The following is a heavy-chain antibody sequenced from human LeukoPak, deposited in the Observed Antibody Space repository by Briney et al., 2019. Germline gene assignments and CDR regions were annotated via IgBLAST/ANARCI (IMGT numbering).Heavy chain of an antibody. J-gene: IGHJ6*02. D-gene: IGHD6-13*01. Sequence: GGSLRLSCAASGFTFSSYSMNWVRQAPGKGLEWVSSISSSSSYIYYADSVKGRFTISRDNAKNSLYLQMNSLRAEDTAVYYCARDHFRVAAARFGYYGMDVWGQGTTVTVSS. CDR2: ISSSSSYI. CDR1: GFTFSSYS. CDR3: ARDHFRVAAARFGYYGMDV. V-gene: IGHV3-21*01.